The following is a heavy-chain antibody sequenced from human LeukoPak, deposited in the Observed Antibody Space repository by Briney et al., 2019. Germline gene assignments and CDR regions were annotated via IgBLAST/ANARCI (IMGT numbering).Heavy chain of an antibody. D-gene: IGHD2-2*01. Sequence: GSLRLSCAASGFTFSSYAMSWVRQAPGKGLEWVSAISGSGGSTYYADSVKGRFTISRDNSKNTLYLQVNSLRAEDTAVYYCATRGHCSSTSCYADYYGMDVWDKGTTVTVSS. V-gene: IGHV3-23*01. CDR2: ISGSGGST. CDR1: GFTFSSYA. J-gene: IGHJ6*04. CDR3: ATRGHCSSTSCYADYYGMDV.